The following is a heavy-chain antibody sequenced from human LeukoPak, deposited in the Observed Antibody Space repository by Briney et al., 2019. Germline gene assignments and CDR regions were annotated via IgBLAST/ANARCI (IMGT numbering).Heavy chain of an antibody. J-gene: IGHJ3*02. CDR1: GFTFSSYR. CDR2: IKQDGSEK. V-gene: IGHV3-7*03. Sequence: GGSLRLSCAASGFTFSSYRMSWVRQAPGKGLEWVANIKQDGSEKYYVDSVKGRFTISRDNSKNTLYLQMNSLRAEDTAVYYCARKVGSRYFDWLDAFDIWGQGTMVTVSS. D-gene: IGHD3-9*01. CDR3: ARKVGSRYFDWLDAFDI.